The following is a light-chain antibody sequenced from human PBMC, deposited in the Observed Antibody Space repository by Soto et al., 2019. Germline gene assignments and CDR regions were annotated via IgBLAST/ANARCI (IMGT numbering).Light chain of an antibody. Sequence: KMSQSAASLSASVGDRVTITCRASQGIRNDLGWYQQKPGKAPKLLIYKASTLKSGVPSRFSGSGSGTEFTLTISSLQPDDFATYYCQHYNSYSEAFAQRTKVAIK. V-gene: IGKV1-5*03. CDR3: QHYNSYSEA. CDR1: QGIRND. CDR2: KAS. J-gene: IGKJ1*01.